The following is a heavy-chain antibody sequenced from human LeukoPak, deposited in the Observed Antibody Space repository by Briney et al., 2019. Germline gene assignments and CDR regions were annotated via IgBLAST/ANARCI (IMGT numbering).Heavy chain of an antibody. CDR2: IYYSGST. CDR3: ARLLWSGELKLDYYGMDV. D-gene: IGHD3-10*01. V-gene: IGHV4-59*01. J-gene: IGHJ6*02. CDR1: GGSISSYY. Sequence: SETLSLTCTVSGGSISSYYWSWIRQPPGKGLEWIGYIYYSGSTNYNPSLKSRVTISVDTSKNQFSLKLSSVTAADTAVYYCARLLWSGELKLDYYGMDVWGQGTTVTVSS.